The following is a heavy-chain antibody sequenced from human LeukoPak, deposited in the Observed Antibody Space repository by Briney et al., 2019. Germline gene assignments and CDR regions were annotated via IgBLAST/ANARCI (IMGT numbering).Heavy chain of an antibody. CDR3: AKDSCRLAAAGTGGFDP. V-gene: IGHV3-23*01. J-gene: IGHJ5*02. CDR1: GFTFSSYA. Sequence: PGGSLRLSCAASGFTFSSYAMSWVRQAPGKGLEWVSAISGSGSSTYYADSVKGRFTISRDNSKNTLYLQMNSLRAEDTAVYYCAKDSCRLAAAGTGGFDPWGQGTLVTVSS. CDR2: ISGSGSST. D-gene: IGHD6-13*01.